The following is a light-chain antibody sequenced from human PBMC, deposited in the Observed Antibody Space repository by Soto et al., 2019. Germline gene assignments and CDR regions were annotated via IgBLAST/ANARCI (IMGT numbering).Light chain of an antibody. J-gene: IGKJ2*01. CDR1: QSVNIH. Sequence: EIVLTQSPATLSLSPGERATLSCRASQSVNIHLAWYQQRPGQAPRLLIYDASNRATGIPATFSGSGSGTDFTLTISSLEPEDFAVYYCHQRAIWPPYTFGQGTRLEIK. CDR3: HQRAIWPPYT. CDR2: DAS. V-gene: IGKV3-11*01.